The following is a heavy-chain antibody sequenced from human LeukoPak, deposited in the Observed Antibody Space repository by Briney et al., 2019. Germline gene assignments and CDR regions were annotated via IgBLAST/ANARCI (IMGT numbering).Heavy chain of an antibody. CDR1: GGSFSGYY. J-gene: IGHJ4*02. CDR2: INHSGST. D-gene: IGHD3-3*01. CDR3: ARDRAWNYFDY. V-gene: IGHV4-34*01. Sequence: SETLSLTCAVYGGSFSGYYWSWIRQPPGKGLEWIGEINHSGSTNYNPSLKSRVTISVDTSKNQFSLKLSSVTAADTAVYYCARDRAWNYFDYWGQGTLVTVFS.